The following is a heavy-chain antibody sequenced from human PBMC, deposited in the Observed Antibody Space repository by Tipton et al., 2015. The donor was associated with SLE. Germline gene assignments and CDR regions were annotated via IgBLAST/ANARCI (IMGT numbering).Heavy chain of an antibody. J-gene: IGHJ4*02. CDR3: ARDSPGGNFDY. V-gene: IGHV4-59*11. CDR2: IYYSGST. Sequence: TLSLTCTVSGGSISSHYWSWIWQPPGKGLEWIGYIYYSGSTNYNPSLKSRVTISVDTSKNQFSLKLSSVTAADTAVYYCARDSPGGNFDYWGQGTLVTVSS. D-gene: IGHD1-26*01. CDR1: GGSISSHY.